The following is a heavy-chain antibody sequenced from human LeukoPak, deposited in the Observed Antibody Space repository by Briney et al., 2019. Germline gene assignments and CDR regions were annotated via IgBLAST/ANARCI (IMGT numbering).Heavy chain of an antibody. V-gene: IGHV3-30*18. D-gene: IGHD3-10*01. CDR3: AKTPGFGELLFPIDH. J-gene: IGHJ4*02. CDR2: ISYDGSNK. CDR1: GFTFSSYG. Sequence: SGGSLRLSCAASGFTFSSYGMPWVRQAPGKGLEWVAVISYDGSNKYYADSVKGRFTISRDNSKNTLYLQMNSLRAEDTAVYYCAKTPGFGELLFPIDHWGQGTLVTVSS.